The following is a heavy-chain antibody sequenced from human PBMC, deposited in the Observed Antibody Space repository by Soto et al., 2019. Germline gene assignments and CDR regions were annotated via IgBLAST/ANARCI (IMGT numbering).Heavy chain of an antibody. CDR3: VPNIAARYDCYWGMDV. D-gene: IGHD6-6*01. V-gene: IGHV1-69*13. CDR1: GGTFSSYA. CDR2: IIPIFGTA. J-gene: IGHJ6*02. Sequence: ASVKVFGKASGGTFSSYAISWVRQAPGQGLGWMGGIIPIFGTANYAQKFQGRVTMTADESTITAHMELGSLRSEDTAVYYCVPNIAARYDCYWGMDVWGQGTRDTVSS.